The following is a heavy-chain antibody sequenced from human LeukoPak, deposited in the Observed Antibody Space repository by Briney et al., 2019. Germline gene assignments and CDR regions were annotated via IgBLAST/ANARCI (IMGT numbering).Heavy chain of an antibody. Sequence: GGSLRLSCAASGFTFSSYGMHWVRQAPGKGLEWVAVISYDGSNKYYADSVKGRFTISRDSSKNTLYLQMNSLRAEDTAVYYCAKVVLGGYCSSTSCYGYYYYYYGMDVWGQGTTVTVSS. J-gene: IGHJ6*02. D-gene: IGHD2-2*01. CDR2: ISYDGSNK. CDR3: AKVVLGGYCSSTSCYGYYYYYYGMDV. CDR1: GFTFSSYG. V-gene: IGHV3-30*18.